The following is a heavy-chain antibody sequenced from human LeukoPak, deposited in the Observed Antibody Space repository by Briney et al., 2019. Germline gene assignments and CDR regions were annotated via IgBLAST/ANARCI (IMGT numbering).Heavy chain of an antibody. Sequence: PGGSLRLSCAASGFTFSSYWMSWVRQAPGKGLEWVANIKQDGSEKYYVDSVKGRFTISRDNAKNSLYLQMNSLRAEDTAVYYCARGRGDILTGYDSYNDYWGQGTLVTVSS. CDR2: IKQDGSEK. J-gene: IGHJ4*02. CDR3: ARGRGDILTGYDSYNDY. CDR1: GFTFSSYW. D-gene: IGHD3-9*01. V-gene: IGHV3-7*04.